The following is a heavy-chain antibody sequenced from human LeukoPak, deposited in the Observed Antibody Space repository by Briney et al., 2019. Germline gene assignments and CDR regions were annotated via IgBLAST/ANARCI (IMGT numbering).Heavy chain of an antibody. CDR3: ARHPYSGSQFDY. D-gene: IGHD1-26*01. Sequence: PSETLSLTCTVSGGSISSSSYYWGWIRQPPGKGLEWIGSIYSSGSTYNNPSLKSQVTISIDTSKIQFSLKLISVTATDTYVYYCARHPYSGSQFDYWGQGTLVTVSS. CDR2: IYSSGST. V-gene: IGHV4-39*01. J-gene: IGHJ4*02. CDR1: GGSISSSSYY.